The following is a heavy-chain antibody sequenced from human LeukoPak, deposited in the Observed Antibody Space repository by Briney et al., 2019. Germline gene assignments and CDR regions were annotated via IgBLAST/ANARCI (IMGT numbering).Heavy chain of an antibody. CDR1: GGTFSSYA. D-gene: IGHD3-10*01. CDR3: ARGLWFGLDYFDY. Sequence: GASVKVSCKASGGTFSSYAISWVRQAPGQGLEWMGGIIPIFGTANYAQKFQGRVTITADESTSTAYMELSSLRSEDTAVYYCARGLWFGLDYFDYWGQGTLVTVSS. J-gene: IGHJ4*02. V-gene: IGHV1-69*13. CDR2: IIPIFGTA.